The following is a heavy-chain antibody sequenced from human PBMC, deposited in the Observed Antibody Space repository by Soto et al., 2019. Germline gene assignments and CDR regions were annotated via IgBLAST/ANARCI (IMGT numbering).Heavy chain of an antibody. CDR2: IRGNGDPP. Sequence: GGSLRLSCSASGFTFSSYAMHWVRQAPGKGLEYVSGIRGNGDPPFYADSVKGRFTISRDNSKDTLYLQMSSLSADDTAVHYCVKSRGGNNFDFFDWGQGALVTVSS. CDR3: VKSRGGNNFDFFD. J-gene: IGHJ4*02. CDR1: GFTFSSYA. D-gene: IGHD5-12*01. V-gene: IGHV3-64D*06.